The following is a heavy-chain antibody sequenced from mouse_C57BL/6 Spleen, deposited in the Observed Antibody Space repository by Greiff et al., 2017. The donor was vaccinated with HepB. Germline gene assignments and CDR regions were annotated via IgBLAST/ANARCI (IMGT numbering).Heavy chain of an antibody. D-gene: IGHD2-4*01. CDR2: ISYDGSN. V-gene: IGHV3-6*01. CDR1: GYSITSGYY. Sequence: EVKLEESGPGLVKPSQSLSLTCSVTGYSITSGYYWNWILQFPGNKLEWMGYISYDGSNTDNPSLKNQISITRDTSKNQFFLKLNSVTTEDTATYYCARALYYDVYYFDYWGQGTTLTVSS. J-gene: IGHJ2*01. CDR3: ARALYYDVYYFDY.